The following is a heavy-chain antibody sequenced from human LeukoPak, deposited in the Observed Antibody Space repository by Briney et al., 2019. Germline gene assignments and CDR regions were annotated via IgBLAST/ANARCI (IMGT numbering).Heavy chain of an antibody. D-gene: IGHD2-21*01. CDR1: GFTFSSYG. Sequence: QAGGSLRLSCAASGFTFSSYGIHWVRQAPGKGLEWVADISYDGSSKDYADSVKGRFTISRDNSKSTLYLQMNSLRVEDTAVYYCAKAADQYYSSSFYYMDVWGKGTPVTVSS. V-gene: IGHV3-30*18. CDR2: ISYDGSSK. CDR3: AKAADQYYSSSFYYMDV. J-gene: IGHJ6*03.